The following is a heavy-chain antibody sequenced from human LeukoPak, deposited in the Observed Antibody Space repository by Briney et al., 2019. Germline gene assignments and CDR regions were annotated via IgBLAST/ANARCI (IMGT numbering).Heavy chain of an antibody. V-gene: IGHV3-21*01. CDR1: GFTFSSYS. D-gene: IGHD3-10*01. J-gene: IGHJ6*02. CDR2: ISSSSSYI. Sequence: GGSLRLSCAASGFTFSSYSMNWVRQAPGKGLEWVSSISSSSSYIYYADSVKGRFTISRDNAKNSLYLQMNSLRAEDTAVYYCARAGITMGTPDYYYYHGMDVWGQGTTVTVSS. CDR3: ARAGITMGTPDYYYYHGMDV.